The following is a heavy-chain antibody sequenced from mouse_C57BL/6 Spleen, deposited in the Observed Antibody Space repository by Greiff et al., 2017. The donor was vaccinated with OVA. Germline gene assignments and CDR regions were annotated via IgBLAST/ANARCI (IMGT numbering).Heavy chain of an antibody. D-gene: IGHD3-2*02. CDR1: GCSITSDY. CDR3: ARGGSSGYSSYFDY. J-gene: IGHJ2*01. V-gene: IGHV3-8*01. Sequence: EVQGVESGPGLAKPSQTLSLTCSVTGCSITSDYWNWIRKFPGNKLEYMGYISYSGSTYYNPSLKSRISITRNTTKNQYYLQLNSVTTEDTATYYCARGGSSGYSSYFDYWGQGTTLTVSS. CDR2: ISYSGST.